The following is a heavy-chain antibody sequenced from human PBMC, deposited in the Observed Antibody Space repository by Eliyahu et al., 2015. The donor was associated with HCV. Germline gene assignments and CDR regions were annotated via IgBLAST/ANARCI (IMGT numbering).Heavy chain of an antibody. Sequence: QVLLQESGPGLLKPSQTLSXTCTVSGGSIIXGGDYXSWFRQPAGKARECIGRVYSSGRTSYNPSLRGRVXMSVDTSKNQFSLNLSSVTAADTAVYYCASNSFGRNSSPLWGEGTLVTVSS. CDR2: VYSSGRT. V-gene: IGHV4-61*02. J-gene: IGHJ4*02. CDR3: ASNSFGRNSSPL. CDR1: GGSIIXGGDY. D-gene: IGHD4-23*01.